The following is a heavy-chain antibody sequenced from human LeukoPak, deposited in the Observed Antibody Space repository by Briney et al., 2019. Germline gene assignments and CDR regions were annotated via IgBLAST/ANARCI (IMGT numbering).Heavy chain of an antibody. CDR1: GFTFSGYW. V-gene: IGHV3-74*01. CDR3: AAGGGWDPIFGVVTHIDA. D-gene: IGHD3-3*01. CDR2: IDNDGHGI. Sequence: GGSLRLSCVTSGFTFSGYWMHWVRQGPEKGLELVSRIDNDGHGIIYADSVKGRFTTSRDNVKNTLYLQMNSLRVEDTAVYYCAAGGGWDPIFGVVTHIDAWGKGTTVVVS. J-gene: IGHJ6*03.